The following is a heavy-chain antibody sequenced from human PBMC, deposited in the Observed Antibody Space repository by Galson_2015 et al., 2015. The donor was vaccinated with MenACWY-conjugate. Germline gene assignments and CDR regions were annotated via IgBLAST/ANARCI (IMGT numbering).Heavy chain of an antibody. CDR1: GFTFSSYA. CDR3: AKDLWSRGLWFGEAGFDP. Sequence: SLRLSCAASGFTFSSYAMSWVRQAPGKGLEWVSAISGSGGSTYYADSVKGRFTISRDNSKNTLYLQMNSLRAEDTAVYYCAKDLWSRGLWFGEAGFDPWGQGTLVTVSS. J-gene: IGHJ5*02. V-gene: IGHV3-23*01. D-gene: IGHD3-10*01. CDR2: ISGSGGST.